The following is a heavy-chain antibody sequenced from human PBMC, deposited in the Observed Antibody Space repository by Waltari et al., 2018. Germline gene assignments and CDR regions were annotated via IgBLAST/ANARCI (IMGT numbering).Heavy chain of an antibody. V-gene: IGHV4-39*07. J-gene: IGHJ6*03. Sequence: QLQLQESGPRLVKPSETLSRNCNVSGGSRNSSSSYCGWIRQPPGQGLWWLGSVSYSGTSYCNPSPSLKTRVTISVDTSRNHFSLRLTSVTAADTALYYCARRLKRTYASGTSSFYYYYMDVWGKGTTVTVSS. CDR1: GGSRNSSSSY. D-gene: IGHD3-10*01. CDR2: VSYSGTS. CDR3: ARRLKRTYASGTSSFYYYYMDV.